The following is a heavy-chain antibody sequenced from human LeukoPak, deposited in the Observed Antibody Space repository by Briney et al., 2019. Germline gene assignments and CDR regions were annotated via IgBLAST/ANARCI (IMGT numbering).Heavy chain of an antibody. Sequence: GGSLRLSCAASGFTFSSYGMHWVRQAPGKGLEWVSAISGSGGSTYYADSVKGRFTISRDNSKNTLYLQMNSLRAEDTAVYYCANIPKSDSSGYPPTLGAFGIWGQGTMVTVSS. CDR2: ISGSGGST. J-gene: IGHJ3*02. V-gene: IGHV3-23*01. CDR1: GFTFSSYG. D-gene: IGHD3-22*01. CDR3: ANIPKSDSSGYPPTLGAFGI.